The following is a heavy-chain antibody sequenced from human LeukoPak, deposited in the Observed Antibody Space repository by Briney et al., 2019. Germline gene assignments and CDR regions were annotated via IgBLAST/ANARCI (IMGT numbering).Heavy chain of an antibody. CDR3: ARGRYCSGGSCIYYYYYGMDV. Sequence: ASVEVSCKASGYTFTSYGISWVRQAPGQGLEWMGWISAYNGNTNYAQKLQGRVTMTTDTSTSTAYMELRSLRSDDTAVYYYARGRYCSGGSCIYYYYYGMDVWGQGTTVTVSS. J-gene: IGHJ6*02. CDR1: GYTFTSYG. CDR2: ISAYNGNT. V-gene: IGHV1-18*01. D-gene: IGHD2-15*01.